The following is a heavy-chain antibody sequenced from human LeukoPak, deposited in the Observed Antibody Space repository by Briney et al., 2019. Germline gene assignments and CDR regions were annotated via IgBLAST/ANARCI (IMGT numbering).Heavy chain of an antibody. CDR1: GFTFSDYY. CDR3: ARDLGSGFMVSENWFDP. J-gene: IGHJ5*02. D-gene: IGHD3-10*01. CDR2: ISSSGSTI. Sequence: PGGSLRLSCAASGFTFSDYYMSWIRQAPGKGLEWVSYISSSGSTIYYADSVKGRFTISRDNAKNSLYLQMNSLRSEDTAVYYCARDLGSGFMVSENWFDPWGQGTLVTVSS. V-gene: IGHV3-11*01.